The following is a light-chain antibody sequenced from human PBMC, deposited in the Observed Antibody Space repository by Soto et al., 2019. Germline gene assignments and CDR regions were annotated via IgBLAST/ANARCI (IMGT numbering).Light chain of an antibody. CDR3: QQTYMTPPWT. V-gene: IGKV1-39*01. CDR2: AAA. CDR1: HNINNY. Sequence: DIQMTQSPSSLSASVGDRVTMTCRASHNINNYLNWYQQKPGKAPKLLIFAAANLETGIPSRFSGSGSGTDFTLSVSNLQPEDFATYYCQQTYMTPPWTFGQGTTVAI. J-gene: IGKJ1*01.